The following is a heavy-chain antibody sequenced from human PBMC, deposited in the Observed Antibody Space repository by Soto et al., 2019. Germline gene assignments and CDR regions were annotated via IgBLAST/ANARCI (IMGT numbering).Heavy chain of an antibody. J-gene: IGHJ6*02. D-gene: IGHD2-21*01. CDR2: VYYGGST. CDR3: AGGDYYHICVYYFYYYTMVV. Sequence: SETLSLTCTVSGGSISSSSYYWGWIRQPPGKGLEWIGNVYYGGSTYYNPSLKSRVTMSVETSKSQFSLKLSSVTAADTAVYYCAGGDYYHICVYYFYYYTMVVWGQGTTVNVFS. V-gene: IGHV4-39*01. CDR1: GGSISSSSYY.